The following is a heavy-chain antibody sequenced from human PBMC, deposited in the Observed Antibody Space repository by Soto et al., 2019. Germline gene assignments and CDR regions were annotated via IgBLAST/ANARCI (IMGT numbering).Heavy chain of an antibody. V-gene: IGHV3-33*01. Sequence: GGSLRLSCSASGFTFSSYGMHWVRQAPGKGLDWVAVIWYDGSNKDYAESVKGRLTISRDNSKNTLYLQMNSLRADDTAVYYCASSNNWGQGTLVTVSS. CDR2: IWYDGSNK. J-gene: IGHJ4*02. CDR3: ASSNN. CDR1: GFTFSSYG.